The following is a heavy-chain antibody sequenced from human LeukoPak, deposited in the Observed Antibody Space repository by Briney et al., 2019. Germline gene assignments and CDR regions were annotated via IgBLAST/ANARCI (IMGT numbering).Heavy chain of an antibody. CDR2: ISYDGSNK. CDR3: ARDIVVVVAATYHFDY. Sequence: GGSLRLSCAASGFTFSSYAMHWVRQAPGKGLEWVAVISYDGSNKYYADSVKGRFAISRDNPKNTLYLQMNSLRAEDTAVYYCARDIVVVVAATYHFDYWGQGTLVTVSS. D-gene: IGHD2-15*01. CDR1: GFTFSSYA. J-gene: IGHJ4*02. V-gene: IGHV3-30*09.